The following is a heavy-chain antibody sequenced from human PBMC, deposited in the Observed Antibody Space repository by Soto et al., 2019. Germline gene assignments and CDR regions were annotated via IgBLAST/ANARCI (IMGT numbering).Heavy chain of an antibody. V-gene: IGHV3-23*01. D-gene: IGHD3-3*01. CDR2: ISGSGDST. CDR3: ARDTRSFGVVIIHYYYYYGMDV. CDR1: KFTFRHHA. J-gene: IGHJ6*02. Sequence: EVHLLESGGGLVQPGGSLRLSCAASKFTFRHHAMSWVRQAPGKGLEWVSLISGSGDSTYYADSVQGRFTVSRDNSNNTLYLQMNSLRAEDTAVYYCARDTRSFGVVIIHYYYYYGMDVWGQGTTVTVSS.